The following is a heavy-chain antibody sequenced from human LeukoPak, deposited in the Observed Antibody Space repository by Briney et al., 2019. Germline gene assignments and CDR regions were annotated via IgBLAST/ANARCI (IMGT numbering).Heavy chain of an antibody. D-gene: IGHD3-3*01. Sequence: GGSLRLSCAASGFTFSSYSMNWVRQAPGKGLEWVSSISSSSTYIYYADSVKGRFTISRDNAKNSLYLQMNSLRAEDTAVYYCARTGYYDFWSGQYDGAFDIWGQGTMVTVPS. J-gene: IGHJ3*02. CDR3: ARTGYYDFWSGQYDGAFDI. CDR2: ISSSSTYI. V-gene: IGHV3-21*01. CDR1: GFTFSSYS.